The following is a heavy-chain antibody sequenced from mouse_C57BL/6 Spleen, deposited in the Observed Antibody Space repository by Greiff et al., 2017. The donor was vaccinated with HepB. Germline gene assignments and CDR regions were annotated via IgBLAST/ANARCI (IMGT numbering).Heavy chain of an antibody. CDR2: IYPGSGNN. D-gene: IGHD3-1*01. CDR1: GYSFTSYY. CDR3: ARSGGTEEAMDY. V-gene: IGHV1-66*01. J-gene: IGHJ4*01. Sequence: QVQLQQSGPELVKPGASVKISCKASGYSFTSYYIHWVKQRPGQGLEWIGWIYPGSGNNKYNEKFKGKATLTADTSSSTAYMQLSSLTSEDSAVYYCARSGGTEEAMDYWGQGTSATVSS.